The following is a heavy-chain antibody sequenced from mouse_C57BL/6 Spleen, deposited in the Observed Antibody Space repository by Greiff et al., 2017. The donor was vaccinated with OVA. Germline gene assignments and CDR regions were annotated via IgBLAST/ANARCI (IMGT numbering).Heavy chain of an antibody. V-gene: IGHV1-76*01. CDR1: GYTFTDYY. D-gene: IGHD1-2*01. J-gene: IGHJ2*01. CDR2: LYPGSGNT. Sequence: QVQLQQSGAELVRPGASVKLSCKASGYTFTDYYINWVKQRPGQGLEWIARLYPGSGNTYYNEKFKGKATLTAEKSSSTAYMQLSSLTSEDSAVYFCARSGRPLTLDYWGQGTTLTVSS. CDR3: ARSGRPLTLDY.